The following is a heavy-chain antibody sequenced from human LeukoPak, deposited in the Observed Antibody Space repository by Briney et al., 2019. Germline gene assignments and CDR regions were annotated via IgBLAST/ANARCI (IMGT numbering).Heavy chain of an antibody. Sequence: GGSLRLSCAASGFTFSSYEMNWVRQAPGKGLEWVSYISSSGSTIYYADSVKGRFTISRDNAKNSLYLQMNSLRAEDTAVYYCARDWGSSGWRYYYYGMDVWGKGTTVTVSS. CDR2: ISSSGSTI. D-gene: IGHD6-19*01. V-gene: IGHV3-48*03. J-gene: IGHJ6*04. CDR1: GFTFSSYE. CDR3: ARDWGSSGWRYYYYGMDV.